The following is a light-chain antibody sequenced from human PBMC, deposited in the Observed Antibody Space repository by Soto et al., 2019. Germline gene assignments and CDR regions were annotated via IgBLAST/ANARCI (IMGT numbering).Light chain of an antibody. J-gene: IGLJ3*02. Sequence: QSVLTQPASVSGSPGQSITISCTGTSSDVGGYNYVSWYQQHPGKAPKLIIYEVSNRHSGVSNRFSGSKSGNTASLTISGLQAEDEADYYCNSYRTNYTWLFGGGTQPTVL. CDR2: EVS. CDR1: SSDVGGYNY. CDR3: NSYRTNYTWL. V-gene: IGLV2-14*01.